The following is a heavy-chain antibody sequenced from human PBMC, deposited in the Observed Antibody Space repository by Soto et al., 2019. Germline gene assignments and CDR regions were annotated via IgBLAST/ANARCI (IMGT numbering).Heavy chain of an antibody. CDR2: INAGNGDT. J-gene: IGHJ4*02. Sequence: QVQLVQSGAEVKKPGASVKISCKASGTTYTTYPIHWVRQAPGQGLEWMGWINAGNGDTRYSQRFQGRVTLTRDTSATTTYMDLSSLRSEDTSIYYSARAISGYVTWGLGTLVTVSS. CDR1: GTTYTTYP. D-gene: IGHD5-12*01. CDR3: ARAISGYVT. V-gene: IGHV1-3*01.